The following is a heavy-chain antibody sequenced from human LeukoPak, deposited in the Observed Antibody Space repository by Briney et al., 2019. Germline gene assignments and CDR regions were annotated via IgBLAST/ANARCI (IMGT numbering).Heavy chain of an antibody. V-gene: IGHV3-7*01. CDR1: GFTFSSYA. J-gene: IGHJ3*02. CDR3: ASGRVVTAIYAFDI. CDR2: IKQDGSEK. D-gene: IGHD2-21*02. Sequence: GGSLRLSCAASGFTFSSYAMHWVRQAPGKGLEWVANIKQDGSEKYYVDSVKGRFTISRDNAKNSLYLQMNSLRAEDTAVYFCASGRVVTAIYAFDIWGQGTMVTVSS.